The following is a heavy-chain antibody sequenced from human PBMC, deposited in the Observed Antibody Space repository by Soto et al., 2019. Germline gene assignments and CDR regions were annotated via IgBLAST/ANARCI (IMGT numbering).Heavy chain of an antibody. J-gene: IGHJ6*03. V-gene: IGHV1-3*01. CDR2: INAGNGNT. CDR3: ARCLGGYYYYYMDV. Sequence: ASVKVSCKASGYTFTSYAMHWVRQAPGQRLEWMGWINAGNGNTKYSQKFQGRVTITRDTSASTAYMELSSLRSEDTSVYYCARCLGGYYYYYMDVWGKGTTVTVSS. CDR1: GYTFTSYA. D-gene: IGHD3-22*01.